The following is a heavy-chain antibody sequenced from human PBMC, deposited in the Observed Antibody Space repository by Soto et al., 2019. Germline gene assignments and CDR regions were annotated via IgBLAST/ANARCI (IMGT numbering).Heavy chain of an antibody. J-gene: IGHJ3*02. CDR1: GYTFTGYY. CDR2: INPNSGGT. V-gene: IGHV1-2*04. Sequence: ASVKVSCKASGYTFTGYYMHGVLQSRLQGLEWMGWINPNSGGTNYAQKFQGWVTMTRDTSISTAYMELSRLRSDDTAVYYCARVGRYYYDSVAAFDIWGQGTMVTVSS. CDR3: ARVGRYYYDSVAAFDI. D-gene: IGHD3-22*01.